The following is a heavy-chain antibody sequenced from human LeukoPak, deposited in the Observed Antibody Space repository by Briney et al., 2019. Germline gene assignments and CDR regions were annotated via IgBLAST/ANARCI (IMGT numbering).Heavy chain of an antibody. J-gene: IGHJ4*02. CDR2: INPSGGST. D-gene: IGHD3-10*01. Sequence: VASVKVSCKASGYTFTSYYMHWVRQAPGQGLEWMGIINPSGGSTSYAQKFQGRVTMTRDTSTSTVYMELRSLRSDDTAVYYCARPPRGSGSFSYYFDYWGQGTLVTVSS. V-gene: IGHV1-46*01. CDR3: ARPPRGSGSFSYYFDY. CDR1: GYTFTSYY.